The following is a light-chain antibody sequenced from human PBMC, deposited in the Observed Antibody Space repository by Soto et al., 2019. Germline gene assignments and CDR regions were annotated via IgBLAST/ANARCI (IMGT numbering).Light chain of an antibody. CDR1: SSNIGTNA. V-gene: IGLV1-44*01. CDR3: AAWDDSLNGYV. J-gene: IGLJ1*01. CDR2: NNN. Sequence: QSVLTQPPSASGTPGQRVTISCSGGSSNIGTNAVNWYQQLPGTAPKLLIYNNNQRPSGIPDRFSGSKSGTSASLAISVLQSEDEADYYSAAWDDSLNGYVFGTGTKLNVL.